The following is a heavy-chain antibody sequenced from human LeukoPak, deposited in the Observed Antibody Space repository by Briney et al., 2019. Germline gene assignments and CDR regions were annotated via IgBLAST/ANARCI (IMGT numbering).Heavy chain of an antibody. J-gene: IGHJ4*02. D-gene: IGHD3-10*01. CDR2: INSDGSST. CDR1: GFTFSNYW. V-gene: IGHV3-74*01. CDR3: ARPPPYESGLAEF. Sequence: PGGSLRLSCAASGFTFSNYWMHWVRQAPGKGLVWVAHINSDGSSTSYVDSVEGRFTISRDNAKNTLYLQMNSLRAADTAVYYCARPPPYESGLAEFWGQGTLVTVSS.